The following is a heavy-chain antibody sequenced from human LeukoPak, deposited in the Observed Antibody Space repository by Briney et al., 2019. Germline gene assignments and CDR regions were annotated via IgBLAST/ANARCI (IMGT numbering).Heavy chain of an antibody. J-gene: IGHJ4*02. V-gene: IGHV4-34*01. CDR2: INHSGST. Sequence: PSETLSLTCAVYGGSFSGYYWSWIRQPPGKGLEWIGEINHSGSTNYNPSLKSRVTILVDTSKNQFSLKVSSVTAADTAVYYCARGQYSGSCFDNWGQGGLVTVSS. CDR3: ARGQYSGSCFDN. CDR1: GGSFSGYY. D-gene: IGHD1-26*01.